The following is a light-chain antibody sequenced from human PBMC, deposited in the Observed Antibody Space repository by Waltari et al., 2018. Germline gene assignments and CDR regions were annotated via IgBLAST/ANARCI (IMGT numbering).Light chain of an antibody. CDR1: QSISSY. J-gene: IGKJ1*01. V-gene: IGKV1-39*01. CDR2: AAS. CDR3: QQSYSTPRT. Sequence: DIQMTQSPSSLSASVGDRVTITCRASQSISSYLNWYQQKSGKAPKLPIDAASRLQSGVTSRFSGSGYGTDFTLTISSRQPEDFATYYCQQSYSTPRTFGQGTKVEIK.